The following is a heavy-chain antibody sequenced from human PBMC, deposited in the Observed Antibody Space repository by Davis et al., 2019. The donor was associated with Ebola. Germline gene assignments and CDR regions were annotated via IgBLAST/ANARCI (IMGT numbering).Heavy chain of an antibody. Sequence: GESLKISCKGSGYSFTTYWIGWVRQTPWKGLEWMGMIYPSDSDTRYSPSFQCQFIISADQAISTAYLQWDSLQASDTAVYYCARELIVVVVAANGYYYYGMDVWGKGTTVTVSS. J-gene: IGHJ6*04. CDR1: GYSFTTYW. V-gene: IGHV5-51*01. CDR3: ARELIVVVVAANGYYYYGMDV. CDR2: IYPSDSDT. D-gene: IGHD2-15*01.